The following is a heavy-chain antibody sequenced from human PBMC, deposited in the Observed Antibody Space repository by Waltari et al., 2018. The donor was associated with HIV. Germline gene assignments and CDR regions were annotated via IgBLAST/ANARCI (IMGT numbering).Heavy chain of an antibody. D-gene: IGHD6-6*01. Sequence: QVQLQESGPGLVKPSETLSLTCAVSGYSISSGFYWVWIRQPPGKGLEWIGSIYHSGNTLYSPSLKSLVTMSVDTAKNQFSLKLSSVTAADTAMYYCARGGRYSSSLAELDFWGQGTLVTVSS. V-gene: IGHV4-38-2*01. CDR2: IYHSGNT. J-gene: IGHJ4*02. CDR3: ARGGRYSSSLAELDF. CDR1: GYSISSGFY.